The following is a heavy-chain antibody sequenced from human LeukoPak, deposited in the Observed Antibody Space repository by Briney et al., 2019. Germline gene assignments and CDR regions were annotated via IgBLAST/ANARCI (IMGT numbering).Heavy chain of an antibody. CDR1: GFTFSSSW. D-gene: IGHD3-10*01. CDR3: ARHSSGSYYTY. V-gene: IGHV3-7*01. J-gene: IGHJ4*02. CDR2: IKQDGSDK. Sequence: GGSLRLSRAASGFTFSSSWMSWVRQAPGKGLEWVAHIKQDGSDKYYVDSVKGRFTISRDNAKNSLYLQMNSLRADDTAMYYCARHSSGSYYTYWGQGTLVTVSS.